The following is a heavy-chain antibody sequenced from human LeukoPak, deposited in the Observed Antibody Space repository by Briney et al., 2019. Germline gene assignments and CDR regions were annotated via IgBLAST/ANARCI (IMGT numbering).Heavy chain of an antibody. CDR1: GGSISSYY. CDR3: ARDRTTIFGVVDWFDP. V-gene: IGHV4-4*07. J-gene: IGHJ5*02. Sequence: SETLSLTCTVSGGSISSYYWSWIRQPAGKGLEWIGRIYTSGSTNYNPSLKSRVTMPVDTSKNQFSLKLSSVTAADTAVYYCARDRTTIFGVVDWFDPWGQGTLVTVSS. CDR2: IYTSGST. D-gene: IGHD3-3*01.